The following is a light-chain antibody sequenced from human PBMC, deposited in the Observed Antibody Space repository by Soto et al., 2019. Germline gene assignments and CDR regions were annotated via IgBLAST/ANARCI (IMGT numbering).Light chain of an antibody. CDR3: SSYSAADSLLV. Sequence: QSVLTQPASVSGSLGQSVTISCAGTFSDIGGFNFVSWYQQHPDGAPKLLIYEVTLRPSGVSARFSGSKSANTASLTISGLQPEDEAFYHCSSYSAADSLLVFGGGTKVTVL. J-gene: IGLJ1*01. CDR1: FSDIGGFNF. V-gene: IGLV2-14*01. CDR2: EVT.